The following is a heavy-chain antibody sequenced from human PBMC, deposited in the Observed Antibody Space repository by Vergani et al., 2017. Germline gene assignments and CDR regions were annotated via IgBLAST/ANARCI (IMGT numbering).Heavy chain of an antibody. CDR3: ARGPEYDFWSVNYYMDV. CDR2: INAGNGNT. CDR1: GYTFTSYA. J-gene: IGHJ6*03. D-gene: IGHD3-3*01. V-gene: IGHV1-3*01. Sequence: QVQLVQSGAEVKKPGASVKVSCKASGYTFTSYAMHWVRQAPGQRLEWMGWINAGNGNTKYSQKFQGRVTITRDTSASTAYMELSSLRSEDTAVYYCARGPEYDFWSVNYYMDVWGKGTTVTVSS.